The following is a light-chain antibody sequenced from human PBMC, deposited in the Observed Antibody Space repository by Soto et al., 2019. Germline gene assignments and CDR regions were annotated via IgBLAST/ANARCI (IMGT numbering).Light chain of an antibody. J-gene: IGKJ1*01. Sequence: VLTQSPGTLSLSPGERATLSCRASQIIMRKYLAWYQQKPGQAPRLLIYGASGRATGIPDRFSGSGSGTDFTLTISRLEPEDFAVYYCQQYGSSPRTFGQGTKVDIK. CDR3: QQYGSSPRT. V-gene: IGKV3-20*01. CDR1: QIIMRKY. CDR2: GAS.